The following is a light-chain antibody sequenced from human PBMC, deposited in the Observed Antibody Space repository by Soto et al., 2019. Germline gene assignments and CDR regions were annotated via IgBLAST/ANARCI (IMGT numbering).Light chain of an antibody. Sequence: QSVLSQPASVSWSPGRSITISCTGTSSDVGSYNLVSWYQQHPGKAPKLMIYEGSKRPSGVSNRFSGSKSGNTASLTISGLQAEDEADYYCCSYAGSSTFYVFGTGTKVTV. CDR1: SSDVGSYNL. CDR3: CSYAGSSTFYV. CDR2: EGS. V-gene: IGLV2-23*01. J-gene: IGLJ1*01.